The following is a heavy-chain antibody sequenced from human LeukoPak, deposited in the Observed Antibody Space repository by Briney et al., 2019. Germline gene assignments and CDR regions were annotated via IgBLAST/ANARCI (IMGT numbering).Heavy chain of an antibody. D-gene: IGHD7-27*01. J-gene: IGHJ4*02. Sequence: GGSLRLSCAASGFTFSSYTMSWVRQAPGKGLEWVSTITSSDGNTYYADSVKGRFTVSRDNSKNTLYLQMNSLRAEDTAVYYCAKDGGLWVSAHWGDSWGRGTLVTVSS. V-gene: IGHV3-23*01. CDR1: GFTFSSYT. CDR2: ITSSDGNT. CDR3: AKDGGLWVSAHWGDS.